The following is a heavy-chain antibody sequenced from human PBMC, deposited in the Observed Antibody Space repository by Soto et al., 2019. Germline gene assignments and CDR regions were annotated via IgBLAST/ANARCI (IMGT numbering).Heavy chain of an antibody. V-gene: IGHV1-18*01. Sequence: ASVEVSCKASGYTFTSYGSRWVRQAPGQGLEWMGWISAYNGNTNYAQKLQGRVTMTTDTSTSTAYMELRSLRSDDTAVYYCARFGIGVRVWFDPWGQGTLVTVSS. D-gene: IGHD3-10*01. CDR3: ARFGIGVRVWFDP. J-gene: IGHJ5*02. CDR2: ISAYNGNT. CDR1: GYTFTSYG.